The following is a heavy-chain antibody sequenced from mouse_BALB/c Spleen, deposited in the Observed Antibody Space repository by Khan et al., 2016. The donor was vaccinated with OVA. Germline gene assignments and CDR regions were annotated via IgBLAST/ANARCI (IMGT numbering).Heavy chain of an antibody. V-gene: IGHV14-1*02. Sequence: VQQQQSGAELVRPGALVKLSCKGSGFNIKDYYMQWVKQRPEQGLEGFGGIDPENGSSIYDPKLKGKAGITADTSSNNAYLQLSSLTSEDTDVYSSARSILLFVDYWGQGTTLTVSS. CDR1: GFNIKDYY. CDR3: ARSILLFVDY. D-gene: IGHD2-3*01. CDR2: IDPENGSS. J-gene: IGHJ2*01.